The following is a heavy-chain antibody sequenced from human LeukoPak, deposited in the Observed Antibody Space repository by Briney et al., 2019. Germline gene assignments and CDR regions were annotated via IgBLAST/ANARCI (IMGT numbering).Heavy chain of an antibody. CDR3: ARVQDDFWSGYYTGGWYYGMDV. CDR1: GGSISSYY. Sequence: SETLSLTCTVSGGSISSYYWSWIRQPPGKGLEWIGYIYYSGSTNYNPSLKSRVTISVDTSKNQFSLKLSSVTAADTAVYYCARVQDDFWSGYYTGGWYYGMDVWGQGTTVTVS. CDR2: IYYSGST. J-gene: IGHJ6*02. V-gene: IGHV4-59*01. D-gene: IGHD3-3*01.